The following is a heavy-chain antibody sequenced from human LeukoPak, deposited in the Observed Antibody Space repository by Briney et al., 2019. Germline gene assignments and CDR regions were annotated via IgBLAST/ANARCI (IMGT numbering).Heavy chain of an antibody. V-gene: IGHV3-23*01. CDR3: AKYGAPGWSGYCDY. D-gene: IGHD4/OR15-4a*01. J-gene: IGHJ4*02. Sequence: PGGSLRLSCAASGFILSNYAMTWVRQAPGKGLEWVSSISGDAGSIYYIDSVRGRFTISRDNSKNTLFLQMNSLRAEDTGMYYCAKYGAPGWSGYCDYWGQGTLVTVSS. CDR2: ISGDAGSI. CDR1: GFILSNYA.